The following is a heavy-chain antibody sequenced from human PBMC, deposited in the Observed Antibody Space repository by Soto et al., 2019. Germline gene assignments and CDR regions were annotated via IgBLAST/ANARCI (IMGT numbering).Heavy chain of an antibody. Sequence: GGSLRLSCAASGFTFSSYGMHWVRQAPGKGLEWVAVISYDGSNKYYADSVKGRFTISRDNSKNTLYLQMNSLRAEDTSVYYCAKAGQPYYYYYYGMDVWGQGTTVTVSS. CDR2: ISYDGSNK. D-gene: IGHD2-2*01. J-gene: IGHJ6*02. CDR1: GFTFSSYG. CDR3: AKAGQPYYYYYYGMDV. V-gene: IGHV3-30*18.